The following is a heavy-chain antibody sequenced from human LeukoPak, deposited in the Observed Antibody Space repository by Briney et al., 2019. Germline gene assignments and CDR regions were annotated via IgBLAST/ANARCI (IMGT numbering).Heavy chain of an antibody. CDR3: ASWAEDRYDDAFDI. CDR1: GYTFTDYL. D-gene: IGHD5-12*01. V-gene: IGHV1/OR15-3*01. CDR2: INAGNGNT. Sequence: GASVKVSCKASGYTFTDYLMNWMRQAPGQRLEWMGWINAGNGNTKYSQKLQGRVTMTTDTSTSTAYMELRSLRSDDTAVYYCASWAEDRYDDAFDIWGQGTMVTVSS. J-gene: IGHJ3*02.